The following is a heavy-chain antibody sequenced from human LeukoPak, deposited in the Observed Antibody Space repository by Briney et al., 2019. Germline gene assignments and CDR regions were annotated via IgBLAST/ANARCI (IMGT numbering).Heavy chain of an antibody. CDR3: ANFKPPAPDALDI. J-gene: IGHJ3*02. Sequence: GGSLRLSCAASGFTFNIHNMDWVRQAPGKGLEWISYISSGGDATHYADSVKGRFTISRDNAQNSVYLQMNSLRAEDTAVYYCANFKPPAPDALDIWGQGTLITVSS. V-gene: IGHV3-48*01. D-gene: IGHD1-14*01. CDR1: GFTFNIHN. CDR2: ISSGGDAT.